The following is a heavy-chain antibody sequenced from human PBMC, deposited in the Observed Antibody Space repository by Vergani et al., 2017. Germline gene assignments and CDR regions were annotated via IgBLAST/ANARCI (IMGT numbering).Heavy chain of an antibody. CDR1: GGSLDIHSQT. CDR2: IDVKGNS. D-gene: IGHD2-21*01. J-gene: IGHJ3*02. CDR3: VRVLHTSYILGAFDI. V-gene: IGHV4-61*02. Sequence: QAQLQESGPRLVKPSQTLSLTCSFSGGSLDIHSQTWGWIRQPAGEGLEWIGLIDVKGNSNFSPSLGSRVTMSAAASRGRFSLNLRSVTASDTAVYYCVRVLHTSYILGAFDIWGQGIKVTVSS.